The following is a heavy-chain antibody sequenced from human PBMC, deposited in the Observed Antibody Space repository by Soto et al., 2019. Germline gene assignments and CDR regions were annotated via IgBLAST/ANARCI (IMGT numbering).Heavy chain of an antibody. Sequence: QVQLVESGGGVVQPGRSLRLSCAASGFTFSSYGMHWVRQAPGKGLEWVAGIWYDGSNKYYADSVKGRFTISRDNSKNTLYLQMNSLRAEDTAVYYCARRYSSGCIDYWGQGTLVTVSS. D-gene: IGHD6-19*01. CDR1: GFTFSSYG. J-gene: IGHJ4*02. CDR3: ARRYSSGCIDY. V-gene: IGHV3-33*01. CDR2: IWYDGSNK.